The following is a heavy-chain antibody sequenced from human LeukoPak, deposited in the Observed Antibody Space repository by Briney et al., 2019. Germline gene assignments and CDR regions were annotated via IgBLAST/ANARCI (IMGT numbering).Heavy chain of an antibody. J-gene: IGHJ4*02. D-gene: IGHD1-1*01. CDR1: GGSISSYY. Sequence: SETLSLTCTVSGGSISSYYWSWIRQPPGKGLEWIGYIYYSGSTNYNPSLKSRVTISVDTSKNQFSLKLSSVTAADTAVYYCARGVERLGDYWGQGTLVTVSS. V-gene: IGHV4-59*08. CDR2: IYYSGST. CDR3: ARGVERLGDY.